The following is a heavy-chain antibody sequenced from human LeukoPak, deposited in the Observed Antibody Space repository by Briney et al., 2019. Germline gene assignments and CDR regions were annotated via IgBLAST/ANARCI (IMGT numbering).Heavy chain of an antibody. Sequence: GGSLRLSCAASGFTLSSYAMSWVRQAPGKGLEWVSSTSAGGGTYYADSVKGRFTISRDTSKNTLYLQMNSLRAEDTAVYYCAPLAATTDYWGQGTLVTVSS. CDR1: GFTLSSYA. CDR2: TSAGGGT. CDR3: APLAATTDY. V-gene: IGHV3-23*01. D-gene: IGHD5-12*01. J-gene: IGHJ4*02.